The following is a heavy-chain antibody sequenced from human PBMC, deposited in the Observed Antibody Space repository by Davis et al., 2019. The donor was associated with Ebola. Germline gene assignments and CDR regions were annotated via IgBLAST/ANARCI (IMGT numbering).Heavy chain of an antibody. D-gene: IGHD3-10*01. CDR1: GFTFSSYA. CDR3: ATPLGLREFSFDY. CDR2: ITGSGGRT. V-gene: IGHV3-23*01. J-gene: IGHJ4*02. Sequence: PGGSLRLSCAASGFTFSSYAMSWVRQAPGKGLEWVSGITGSGGRTYYADSVKGRFTISRDNSKNTLYLQMSSLRAEDTAVYYCATPLGLREFSFDYWGQGTLVTVSS.